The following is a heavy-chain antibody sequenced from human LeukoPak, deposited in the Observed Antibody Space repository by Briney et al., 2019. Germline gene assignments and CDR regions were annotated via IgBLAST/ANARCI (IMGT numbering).Heavy chain of an antibody. J-gene: IGHJ4*02. CDR3: ARGASYGSGSHYYFDY. CDR2: ISSSGNPI. Sequence: GGSLRLSCAASGFTFNNYAMNWARQAPGKGLEWISYISSSGNPINYADSVEGRFTISRDNAKNSLYLQMNSLRAEDTAIYYCARGASYGSGSHYYFDYWGQGTLVTVPS. CDR1: GFTFNNYA. V-gene: IGHV3-48*01. D-gene: IGHD3-10*01.